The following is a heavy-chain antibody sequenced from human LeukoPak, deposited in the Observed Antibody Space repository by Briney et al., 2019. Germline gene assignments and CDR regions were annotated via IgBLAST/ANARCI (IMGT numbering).Heavy chain of an antibody. CDR3: ARGDSSSPRNAFDI. V-gene: IGHV1-8*01. CDR1: GNSFTSYD. Sequence: ASVKVSCKSSGNSFTSYDLNWVRQATGQGLEWMGWMNPNSGNTIYAQKFQGRVTITRDTSISTAYMELSSLRSEDTAVYYCARGDSSSPRNAFDIWGQGTMVTVSS. D-gene: IGHD6-13*01. J-gene: IGHJ3*02. CDR2: MNPNSGNT.